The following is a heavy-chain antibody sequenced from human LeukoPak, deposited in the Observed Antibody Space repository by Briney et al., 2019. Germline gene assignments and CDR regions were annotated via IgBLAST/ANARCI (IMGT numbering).Heavy chain of an antibody. V-gene: IGHV4-59*08. CDR3: ARSRVRGVIILFDY. CDR2: IYYSGST. Sequence: SETLSLTCTVSGGSISSYYWSWIRQPPGKGLEWIGYIYYSGSTNYNPSLKSRVTISVDTSKNQFSLKLSSVTAADTAVYYCARSRVRGVIILFDYWGQGTLVTVSS. CDR1: GGSISSYY. D-gene: IGHD3-10*01. J-gene: IGHJ4*02.